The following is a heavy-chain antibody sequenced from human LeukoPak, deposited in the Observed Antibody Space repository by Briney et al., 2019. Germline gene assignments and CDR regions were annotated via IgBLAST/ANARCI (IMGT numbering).Heavy chain of an antibody. CDR3: AKQSYARSLGE. V-gene: IGHV3-23*01. CDR2: TNSGGSST. J-gene: IGHJ4*02. D-gene: IGHD2-8*01. CDR1: GFPFSDFS. Sequence: GGFLRLSCATSGFPFSDFSMTWVRQAPGKGLEWISTTNSGGSSTDYAESVKGRFTISRDNSKNTLYLQMSSLRVEDTAMYYCAKQSYARSLGEGGPGTLVTVSS.